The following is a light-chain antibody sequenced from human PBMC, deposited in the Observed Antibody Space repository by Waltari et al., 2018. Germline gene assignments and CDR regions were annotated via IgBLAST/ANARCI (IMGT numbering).Light chain of an antibody. CDR3: SSYAGSNNLV. Sequence: QSALTQPPSASGSPGQSVTISCTGTSSDVGFYNYVSWYPQHPGKAPKLMIYEVNTRPSGVPDRFSGSKSGNTASLTVSGLQAEDEGDYYCSSYAGSNNLVFGGGTKLTVL. CDR2: EVN. V-gene: IGLV2-8*01. J-gene: IGLJ2*01. CDR1: SSDVGFYNY.